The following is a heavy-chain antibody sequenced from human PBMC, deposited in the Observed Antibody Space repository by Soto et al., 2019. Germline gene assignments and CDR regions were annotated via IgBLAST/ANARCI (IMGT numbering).Heavy chain of an antibody. J-gene: IGHJ6*02. D-gene: IGHD3-10*01. Sequence: QVQLVQSGAEVKKPGSSVKVSCKASGGTFSSYAISWVRQAHGQGLEWMGGIIHIFGTANYAQKFQGRVTITADESTSTAYMEVSSLRSEDTAVDYCAGSPSEGDYDSYCMYVWGQGTTVIV. V-gene: IGHV1-69*01. CDR1: GGTFSSYA. CDR2: IIHIFGTA. CDR3: AGSPSEGDYDSYCMYV.